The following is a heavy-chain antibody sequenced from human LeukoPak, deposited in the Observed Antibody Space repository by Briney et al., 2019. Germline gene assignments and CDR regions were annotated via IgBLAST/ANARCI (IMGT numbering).Heavy chain of an antibody. Sequence: SVKVSCKASGGTFSSCAISWVRQAPGQGPEWMGGIIPIFGTANYAQKFQGRVTITADESTSTAYMELSSLRSEDTAVYYCASSPVTWIQLWFGYWGQGTLVTVSS. D-gene: IGHD5-18*01. CDR2: IIPIFGTA. CDR3: ASSPVTWIQLWFGY. V-gene: IGHV1-69*13. CDR1: GGTFSSCA. J-gene: IGHJ4*02.